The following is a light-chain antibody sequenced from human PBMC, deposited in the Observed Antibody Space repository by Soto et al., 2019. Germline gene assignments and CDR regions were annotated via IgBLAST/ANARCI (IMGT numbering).Light chain of an antibody. Sequence: IQLTQSPSFVSADVGDRVTTTSRASQAVSTWLAWYQQKPGDAPKLLIYAASTLQSGVPSRFSGSGSGTDFTLTIRSLQPEDVATYYCQQANSFPRTLGGGTKVDIK. CDR3: QQANSFPRT. V-gene: IGKV1-12*01. CDR2: AAS. CDR1: QAVSTW. J-gene: IGKJ4*01.